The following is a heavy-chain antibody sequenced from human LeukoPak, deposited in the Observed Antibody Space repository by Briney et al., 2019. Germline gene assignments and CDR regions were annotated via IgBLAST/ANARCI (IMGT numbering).Heavy chain of an antibody. CDR1: GFTFGGYG. Sequence: GGSLRLSCAGSGFTFGGYGMHWFRQTPGKGLEWVAVIAYDGSRAFYADSVKGRFTISRDNSKNTMSVQMDDLRAEDTAVYYGTRYNNDHLDYWGQGTLVTVSS. CDR2: IAYDGSRA. J-gene: IGHJ4*02. CDR3: TRYNNDHLDY. D-gene: IGHD1-14*01. V-gene: IGHV3-33*01.